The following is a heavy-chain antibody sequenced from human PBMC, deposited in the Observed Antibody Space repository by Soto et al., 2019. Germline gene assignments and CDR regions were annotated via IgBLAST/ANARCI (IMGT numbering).Heavy chain of an antibody. V-gene: IGHV4-30-4*01. CDR1: GGSIRSGDHY. J-gene: IGHJ5*02. CDR2: IYYSGST. CDR3: ARKFLPTPLFFSRFGP. D-gene: IGHD1-1*01. Sequence: SETLSLTCTVSGGSIRSGDHYWSWIRQSPGKGLEWIGYIYYSGSTYYNPSLKSRLDISIDTSKNQFSLRLSSVTAADTAVYYCARKFLPTPLFFSRFGPWRQLTLFTVSS.